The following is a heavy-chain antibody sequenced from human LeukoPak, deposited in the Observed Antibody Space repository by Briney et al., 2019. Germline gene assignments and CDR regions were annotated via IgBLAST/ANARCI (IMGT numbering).Heavy chain of an antibody. CDR2: ISSSSSYI. CDR1: GFTFSSYS. Sequence: GGSLRLSCAASGFTFSSYSMNWVRQAPGKGLEWVSSISSSSSYIYYADSVKGRFTISRDNAKNSLYLQMNSLRAEGTAVYYCARGPRGRLELLGFDPWGQGTLVTVSS. D-gene: IGHD1-7*01. CDR3: ARGPRGRLELLGFDP. J-gene: IGHJ5*02. V-gene: IGHV3-21*01.